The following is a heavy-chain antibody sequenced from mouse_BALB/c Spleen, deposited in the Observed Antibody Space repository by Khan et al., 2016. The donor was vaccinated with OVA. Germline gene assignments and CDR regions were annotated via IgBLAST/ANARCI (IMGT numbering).Heavy chain of an antibody. D-gene: IGHD2-13*01. Sequence: EVELVESGGGLVKPGGSLKLSCAASGFTFSDYYMYWVRQTPEKRLEWVATISDGGSYTYYPDSVKGRSTISRDDAKNNLYLQMSSLKSEDTARYYCARGYYGDPFAYWGQGTLVTVSA. V-gene: IGHV5-4*02. CDR2: ISDGGSYT. CDR3: ARGYYGDPFAY. CDR1: GFTFSDYY. J-gene: IGHJ3*01.